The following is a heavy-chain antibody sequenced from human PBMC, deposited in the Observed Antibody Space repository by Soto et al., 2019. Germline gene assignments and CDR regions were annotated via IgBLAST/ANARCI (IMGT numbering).Heavy chain of an antibody. Sequence: EAHLVESGGGLVQPGRSRRLSCAASGFTFSSYAFNWVRQAPGKGLEWISYISVGSGSIFYADSVKGRFTICRDDAQNSLYLQMNTLRAEVTAIYFCVRDDKWAFDIWGQGTTVIVSS. CDR1: GFTFSSYA. D-gene: IGHD1-26*01. CDR2: ISVGSGSI. V-gene: IGHV3-48*01. CDR3: VRDDKWAFDI. J-gene: IGHJ3*02.